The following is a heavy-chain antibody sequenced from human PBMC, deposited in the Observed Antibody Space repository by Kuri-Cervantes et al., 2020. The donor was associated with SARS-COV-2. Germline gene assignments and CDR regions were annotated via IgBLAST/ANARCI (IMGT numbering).Heavy chain of an antibody. V-gene: IGHV4-30-4*08. CDR1: GGSISSSSYY. CDR3: ARSLQLVRFDY. D-gene: IGHD6-6*01. J-gene: IGHJ4*02. Sequence: SETLSLTCTVSGGSISSSSYYWGWIRQPPGKGLEWIGYIYYSGSTYYNPSLKSRVTISVDTSKNQFSLKLSSVTAADTAVYYCARSLQLVRFDYWGQGTLVTVSS. CDR2: IYYSGST.